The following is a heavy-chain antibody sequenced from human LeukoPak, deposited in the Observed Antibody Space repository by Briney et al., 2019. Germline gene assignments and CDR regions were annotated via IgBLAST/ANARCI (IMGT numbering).Heavy chain of an antibody. CDR1: GFTFSDYY. V-gene: IGHV3-11*01. J-gene: IGHJ4*02. Sequence: GGSLRLSCAASGFTFSDYYMSWIRQAPGKGLEWVSYISSSGSTIYYADSVKGRFTISRDNAKNSLYLQMNSLRAEDTAVYYCAATDYDILTGQSGPFDYWGQGTLVTVSS. CDR2: ISSSGSTI. CDR3: AATDYDILTGQSGPFDY. D-gene: IGHD3-9*01.